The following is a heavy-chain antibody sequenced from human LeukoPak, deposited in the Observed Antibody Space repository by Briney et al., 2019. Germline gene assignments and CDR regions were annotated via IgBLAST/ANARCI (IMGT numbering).Heavy chain of an antibody. CDR3: ANSFGSKTAFDI. CDR1: GFTFSSSA. CDR2: ISNNGGYT. Sequence: GGSLRLSCAASGFTFSSSAMSWVRQAPGKGLEWVSAISNNGGYTYYADSVQGRFTISRDNSKNTLYLQMNSLRAEDTAVYYCANSFGSKTAFDIWGQGTMVTVSS. V-gene: IGHV3-23*01. J-gene: IGHJ3*02. D-gene: IGHD3-10*01.